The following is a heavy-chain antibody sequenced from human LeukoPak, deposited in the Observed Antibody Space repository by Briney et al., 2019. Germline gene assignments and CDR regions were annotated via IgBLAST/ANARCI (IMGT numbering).Heavy chain of an antibody. CDR2: IYTTGST. CDR1: GGSISSYY. D-gene: IGHD6-13*01. Sequence: PSETLSLTCTVSGGSISSYYWSWIRQPAGKGLEWIGRIYTTGSTNYNPSLRSRVTMSVDTSKNQFSLKLSSVTAAGTAVYYCARQLAAAGTAGFDYWGQGTLVTVSS. CDR3: ARQLAAAGTAGFDY. V-gene: IGHV4-4*07. J-gene: IGHJ4*02.